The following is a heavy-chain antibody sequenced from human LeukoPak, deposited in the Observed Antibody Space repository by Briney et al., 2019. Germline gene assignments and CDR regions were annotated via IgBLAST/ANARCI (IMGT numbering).Heavy chain of an antibody. Sequence: ETLSLTCTVSGGSISSSSYYWGWVRQAPGKGLEWVSVIFNGGSTYYADSVKGRFTISRDNSKNTLYLQMNSLRAEDTAVYYCATSIVGLTYDEHFQHWGQGTLVTVSS. D-gene: IGHD1-26*01. CDR3: ATSIVGLTYDEHFQH. V-gene: IGHV3-53*01. CDR2: IFNGGST. CDR1: GGSISSSSYY. J-gene: IGHJ1*01.